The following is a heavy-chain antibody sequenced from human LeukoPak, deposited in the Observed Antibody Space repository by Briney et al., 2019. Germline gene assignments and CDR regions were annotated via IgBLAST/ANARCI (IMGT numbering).Heavy chain of an antibody. D-gene: IGHD3-10*01. CDR2: IIPIFGTA. CDR3: ARVEGYGSGDYFDY. CDR1: GGTFSSYA. V-gene: IGHV1-69*01. Sequence: SVKISCKASGGTFSSYAISWVRQAPGQGLEWMGGIIPIFGTANYAQKFQGRVTITADESTSTAYMELSSLRSEDTAVYYCARVEGYGSGDYFDYWGQGTLVTVSS. J-gene: IGHJ4*02.